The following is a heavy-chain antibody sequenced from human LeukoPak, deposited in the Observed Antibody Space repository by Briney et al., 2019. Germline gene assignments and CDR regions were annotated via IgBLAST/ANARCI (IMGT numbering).Heavy chain of an antibody. CDR3: VRGEVREGFDY. Sequence: GASVKVSCKASGYTFTSYYMHWVRQAPGQGLEWMGWINPNSGGTNYAQNFQGRVTMTRDTSISTAYMELRRLRSDDTAVYYCVRGEVREGFDYWGQGTLVTVSS. D-gene: IGHD3-10*01. J-gene: IGHJ4*02. V-gene: IGHV1-2*02. CDR1: GYTFTSYY. CDR2: INPNSGGT.